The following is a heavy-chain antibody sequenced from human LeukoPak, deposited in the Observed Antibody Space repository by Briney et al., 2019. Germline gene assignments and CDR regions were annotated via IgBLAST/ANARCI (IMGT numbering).Heavy chain of an antibody. V-gene: IGHV5-51*01. J-gene: IGHJ4*02. CDR2: IYPGDSDT. Sequence: GESLKISCKGSGYSFTSYWIGWVRQMPGKGLEWMGIIYPGDSDTRYSPSFQGQVTISADKSISTAYLQWSSLKASDTAMYYCARRGYSGYDYGLFDYWGQGTLVTVPS. CDR1: GYSFTSYW. CDR3: ARRGYSGYDYGLFDY. D-gene: IGHD5-12*01.